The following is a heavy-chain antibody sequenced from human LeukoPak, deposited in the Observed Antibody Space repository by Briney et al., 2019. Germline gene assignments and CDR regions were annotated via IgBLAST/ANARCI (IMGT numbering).Heavy chain of an antibody. D-gene: IGHD6-19*01. Sequence: ASVKVSCKASGYTFTGYYMHWERQAPGQGLEWMGWINPNSGGTNYAQKFQGRVTMTRDTSNSTAYMELSRLRSDDTAVYYCARDLGAVAVDYWGQGTLVTVSS. CDR2: INPNSGGT. CDR1: GYTFTGYY. V-gene: IGHV1-2*02. J-gene: IGHJ4*02. CDR3: ARDLGAVAVDY.